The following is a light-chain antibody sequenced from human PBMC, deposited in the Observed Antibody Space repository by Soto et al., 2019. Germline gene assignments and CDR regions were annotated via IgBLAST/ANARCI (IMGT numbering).Light chain of an antibody. CDR2: DAS. J-gene: IGKJ1*01. CDR1: QSVSSY. V-gene: IGKV3-11*01. Sequence: EIVLTQSPATLSSSPGERATLSCRASQSVSSYLAWYQQKPGQAPRLLIYDASGRATGIPARFSGSGSGTDFTLTIISLEPEDFAVYYCQQRSNWPRTFGQGTKVEIK. CDR3: QQRSNWPRT.